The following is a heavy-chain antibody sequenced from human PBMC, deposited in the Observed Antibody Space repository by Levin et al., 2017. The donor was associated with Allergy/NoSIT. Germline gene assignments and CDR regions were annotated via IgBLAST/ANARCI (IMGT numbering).Heavy chain of an antibody. CDR2: ISHSGST. CDR1: GGSISSPPYY. J-gene: IGHJ1*01. D-gene: IGHD2-21*02. Sequence: SETLSLTCTVSGGSISSPPYYWGWIRQSPGTGLEWIGTISHSGSTFHNPSLKSRVTVSKDTSKNQLSLKLSSATAADTAVYYCARLYCGGDCYIFRHWGQGTLVNVSS. V-gene: IGHV4-39*07. CDR3: ARLYCGGDCYIFRH.